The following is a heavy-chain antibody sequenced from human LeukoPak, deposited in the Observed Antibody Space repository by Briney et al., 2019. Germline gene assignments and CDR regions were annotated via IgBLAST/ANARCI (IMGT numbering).Heavy chain of an antibody. CDR1: GYTFTSFY. Sequence: GASVKVSCXASGYTFTSFYIHWVRQAPGQGLEWMAIINPSGGTTRYAQKFQGRVTMTRDTSTSTVYMELSSLRSEDTAVYYCARDARPGYDTSGHYFPGDYWGQGTLVTVSS. J-gene: IGHJ4*02. D-gene: IGHD3-22*01. V-gene: IGHV1-46*01. CDR2: INPSGGTT. CDR3: ARDARPGYDTSGHYFPGDY.